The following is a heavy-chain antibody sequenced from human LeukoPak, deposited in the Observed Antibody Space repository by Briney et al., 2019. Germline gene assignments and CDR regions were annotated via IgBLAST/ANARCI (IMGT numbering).Heavy chain of an antibody. J-gene: IGHJ4*02. CDR2: IGGRGDST. Sequence: GGSLRLSCAASGFTFSSCAMSWVRQAPGKGLEWVSAIGGRGDSTYYADSVKGRFTISRDNSKNTLYLQMNSLRAEDTAVYYCAKAYCGGDCYSGVDFFDYWGQGTLVTVSS. CDR3: AKAYCGGDCYSGVDFFDY. D-gene: IGHD2-21*02. V-gene: IGHV3-23*01. CDR1: GFTFSSCA.